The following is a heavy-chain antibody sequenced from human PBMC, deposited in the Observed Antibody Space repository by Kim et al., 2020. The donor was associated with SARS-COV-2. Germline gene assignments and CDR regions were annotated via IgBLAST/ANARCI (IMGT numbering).Heavy chain of an antibody. CDR3: ARHERATAAGRYYYGMDV. J-gene: IGHJ6*02. D-gene: IGHD6-13*01. Sequence: SGPTLVNPTETLTLTCTVSGFSLSNARMGVSWIRQPPGKALEWLAHIFSNDEKSYSTSLKSRLTISKDTSKSQVVLTMTNMDPVDTATYYCARHERATAAGRYYYGMDVWGQGTTVTVSS. CDR2: IFSNDEK. CDR1: GFSLSNARMG. V-gene: IGHV2-26*01.